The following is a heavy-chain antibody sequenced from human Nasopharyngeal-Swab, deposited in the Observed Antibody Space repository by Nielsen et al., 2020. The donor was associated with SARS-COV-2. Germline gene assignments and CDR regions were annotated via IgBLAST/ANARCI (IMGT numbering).Heavy chain of an antibody. J-gene: IGHJ4*02. CDR3: AKRSIAVARDHFDY. CDR2: ISGSYGST. D-gene: IGHD6-19*01. Sequence: VRQAPGKGLERVSGISGSYGSTYYADSVKGRFTISRDNSKNTLYLQMNSLRAEDTAVYYCAKRSIAVARDHFDYWGQGTLVTVSS. V-gene: IGHV3-23*01.